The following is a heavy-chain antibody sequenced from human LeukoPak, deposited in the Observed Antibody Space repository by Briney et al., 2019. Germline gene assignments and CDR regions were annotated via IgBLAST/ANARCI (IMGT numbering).Heavy chain of an antibody. CDR3: ARIGYSSSSFDY. V-gene: IGHV3-7*01. Sequence: GGSLRLSCAASGFTFSSYEMNWVRQAPGKGLEWVANIKEDGGVKYYVDSVKGRFTISRDNAKKSVYLQMNSLRAEDTAVYYCARIGYSSSSFDYWGQGTLVIVSS. CDR2: IKEDGGVK. D-gene: IGHD6-13*01. CDR1: GFTFSSYE. J-gene: IGHJ4*02.